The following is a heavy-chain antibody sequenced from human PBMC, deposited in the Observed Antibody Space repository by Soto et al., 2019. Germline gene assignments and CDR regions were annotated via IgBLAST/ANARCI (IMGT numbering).Heavy chain of an antibody. CDR1: GFTFSSYA. CDR2: ISGSGVST. Sequence: PGGSLRLSCAATGFTFSSYAMSWVRQAPGKGLEWVSAISGSGVSTYYADSVKGRFTISRDNSKNTLYLQMNSLRAEDTAVYYCVEDSPTNTYGPSWGQGTLVTVSS. J-gene: IGHJ4*02. D-gene: IGHD5-18*01. V-gene: IGHV3-23*01. CDR3: VEDSPTNTYGPS.